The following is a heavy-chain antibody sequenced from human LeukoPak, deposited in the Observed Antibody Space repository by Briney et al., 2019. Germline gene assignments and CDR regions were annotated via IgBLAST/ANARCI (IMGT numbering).Heavy chain of an antibody. CDR3: ARGRLLWFGVDI. CDR2: IYYSGST. J-gene: IGHJ3*02. Sequence: SETLSLTCTVSGGSISSYYWSWIRQPPGKGLEWIGYIYYSGSTNYNPSLKSRVTISVDTSKNQFSLKLSSVTAADTAVYYCARGRLLWFGVDIWGQGTMVTVSS. CDR1: GGSISSYY. D-gene: IGHD3-10*01. V-gene: IGHV4-59*01.